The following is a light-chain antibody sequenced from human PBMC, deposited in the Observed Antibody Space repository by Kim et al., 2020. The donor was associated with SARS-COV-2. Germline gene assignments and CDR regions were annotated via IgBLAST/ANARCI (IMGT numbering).Light chain of an antibody. CDR2: GAS. V-gene: IGKV3-20*01. CDR1: EYVSSSF. Sequence: APGETPTLSCRASEYVSSSFLTWYQHKPGQAPRLLIYGASNRAPGVPDRFTGSGSGTDFSLTINRVEPEDFAVYYCQQYGNSPWTFGQGTKVDIK. J-gene: IGKJ1*01. CDR3: QQYGNSPWT.